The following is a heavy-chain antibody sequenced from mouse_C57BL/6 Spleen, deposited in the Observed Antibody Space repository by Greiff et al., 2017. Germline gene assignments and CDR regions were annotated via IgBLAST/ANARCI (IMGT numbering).Heavy chain of an antibody. D-gene: IGHD1-1*01. CDR2: ISSGSSTI. CDR1: GFTFSDYG. V-gene: IGHV5-17*01. Sequence: EVKLMESGGGLVKPGGSLKLSCAASGFTFSDYGMHWVRQAPEKGLEWVAYISSGSSTIYYADTVKGRFTISRDNAKNTLFLQMTSLRSEDTAMYYCARIYYYGSSYVSYFDYWGQGTTLTVSS. CDR3: ARIYYYGSSYVSYFDY. J-gene: IGHJ2*01.